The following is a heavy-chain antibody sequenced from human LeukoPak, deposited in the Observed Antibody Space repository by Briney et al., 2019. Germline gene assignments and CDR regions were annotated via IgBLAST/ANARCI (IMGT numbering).Heavy chain of an antibody. J-gene: IGHJ4*02. CDR1: GFTFSSYS. D-gene: IGHD5-18*01. V-gene: IGHV3-21*01. CDR3: ARVEDTAMAFDY. Sequence: GGSLRLSCAASGFTFSSYSMNWVRQAPGKGLEWVSSISSSSSYIYYADSVKGRFTISRDNAKNSLYLQMNSLRAEDTAVYYCARVEDTAMAFDYWGQGTLVTVSS. CDR2: ISSSSSYI.